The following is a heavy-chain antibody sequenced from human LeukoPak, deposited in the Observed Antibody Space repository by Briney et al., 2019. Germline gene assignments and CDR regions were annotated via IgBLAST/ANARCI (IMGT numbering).Heavy chain of an antibody. J-gene: IGHJ4*02. CDR3: AREGGGAAAGAFDY. CDR2: ISSSSSYI. D-gene: IGHD6-13*01. V-gene: IGHV3-21*01. Sequence: GGSLRLSCAASGFTFSSYSMNWVRQAPGKGLEWVSSISSSSSYIYYADSVKGRFTISRDNAKNSLYLQMNGLRAEDTAVYYCAREGGGAAAGAFDYWGQGTLVTVSS. CDR1: GFTFSSYS.